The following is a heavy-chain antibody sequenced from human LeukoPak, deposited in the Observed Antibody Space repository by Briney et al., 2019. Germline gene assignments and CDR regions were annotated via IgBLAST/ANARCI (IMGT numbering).Heavy chain of an antibody. Sequence: SVKVSCKASGGTFSSYAISWVRQAPGQGLEWMGGIIPIFGIVNYAQKFQGRVTITADESTSTAYMELSSLRSEDTAVYYCARGSSSWYVFDYWGQGTLVTVSS. CDR3: ARGSSSWYVFDY. V-gene: IGHV1-69*13. D-gene: IGHD6-13*01. CDR1: GGTFSSYA. CDR2: IIPIFGIV. J-gene: IGHJ4*02.